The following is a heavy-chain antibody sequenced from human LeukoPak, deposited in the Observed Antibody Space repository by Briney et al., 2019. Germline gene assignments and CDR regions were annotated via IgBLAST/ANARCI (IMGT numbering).Heavy chain of an antibody. V-gene: IGHV4-34*01. CDR3: ARGPSTRANDY. D-gene: IGHD2-2*01. Sequence: SETLSLTCAVYGGSFSGYYWSWIRQPPGKGLEWIGEINHSGSTNYNPSLKSRVTISVDTSKNQFSLKLSSVTAADTAVYYCARGPSTRANDYWGQGTLVTVSS. CDR2: INHSGST. CDR1: GGSFSGYY. J-gene: IGHJ4*02.